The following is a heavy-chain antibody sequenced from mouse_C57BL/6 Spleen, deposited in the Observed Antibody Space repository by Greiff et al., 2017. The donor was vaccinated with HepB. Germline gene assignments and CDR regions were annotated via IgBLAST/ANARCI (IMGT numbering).Heavy chain of an antibody. J-gene: IGHJ2*01. CDR2: ISDGGSYT. CDR1: GFTFSSYA. V-gene: IGHV5-4*03. CDR3: ARGEGGYFDY. Sequence: EVKLVESGGGLVKPGGSLKLSCAASGFTFSSYAMSWVRQTPEKRLEWVATISDGGSYTYYPDNVKGRFTISRDNAKNNLYLQMSHLKSEDTAMYYCARGEGGYFDYWGQGTTLTVSS.